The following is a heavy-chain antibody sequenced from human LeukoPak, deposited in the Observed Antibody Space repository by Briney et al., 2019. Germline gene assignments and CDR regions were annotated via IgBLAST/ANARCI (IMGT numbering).Heavy chain of an antibody. CDR1: GFTFSNYA. J-gene: IGHJ4*02. CDR3: AKILATQTTVTAGDF. D-gene: IGHD4-17*01. V-gene: IGHV3-23*01. Sequence: GGSLRLSCAASGFTFSNYAISWVRQAPGEGLEWVSTISSSGGRTYYADSVKGRFTISRDTSKNTLYLQMNSLRAEDTAVYYCAKILATQTTVTAGDFWGQGTLVTVSS. CDR2: ISSSGGRT.